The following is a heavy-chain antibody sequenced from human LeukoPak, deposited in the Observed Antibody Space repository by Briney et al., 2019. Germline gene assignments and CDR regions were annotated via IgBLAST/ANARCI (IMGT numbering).Heavy chain of an antibody. Sequence: SETLSLTCAVYGGSFSGYYWSWIRQPPGKGLEWIGEINHSGSTNYNPSLKSRVTISVDTSKSQFSLKLSSVTAADTAVYYCARGRRIVSDNWFDPWGQGTLVTVSS. D-gene: IGHD2-15*01. CDR1: GGSFSGYY. CDR3: ARGRRIVSDNWFDP. V-gene: IGHV4-34*01. CDR2: INHSGST. J-gene: IGHJ5*02.